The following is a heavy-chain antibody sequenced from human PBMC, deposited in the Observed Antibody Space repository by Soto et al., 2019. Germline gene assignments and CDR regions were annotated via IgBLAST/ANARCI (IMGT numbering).Heavy chain of an antibody. V-gene: IGHV3-23*01. CDR1: GFTFSSYA. CDR2: ISGSGGST. D-gene: IGHD4-17*01. Sequence: EVQLLESGGGFIQPGGSLRLSCATSGFTFSSYAMSWVRQVPGKGLEWVSAISGSGGSTYYADSVKGRFTISRDNPKNTLYVQMNSLRAEDTAVYYCAGGPDTVTQFDYWGQGALVTVSS. J-gene: IGHJ4*02. CDR3: AGGPDTVTQFDY.